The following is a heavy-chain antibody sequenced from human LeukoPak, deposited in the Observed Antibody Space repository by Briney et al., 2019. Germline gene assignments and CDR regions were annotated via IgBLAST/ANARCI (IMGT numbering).Heavy chain of an antibody. Sequence: PSETLSLTCAVYGGSFSGYYWSWIRQPPGKGLEWIGEINHSGSTNYSPSLKSRVTISVDTSKNQFSLKLSSVAAADTAVYYCARCYSGSYYYYYYMDVWGKGATVTVSS. CDR1: GGSFSGYY. J-gene: IGHJ6*03. D-gene: IGHD1-26*01. V-gene: IGHV4-34*01. CDR3: ARCYSGSYYYYYYMDV. CDR2: INHSGST.